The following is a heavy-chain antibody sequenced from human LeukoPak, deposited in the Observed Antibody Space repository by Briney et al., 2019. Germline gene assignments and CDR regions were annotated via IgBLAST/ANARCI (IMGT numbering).Heavy chain of an antibody. D-gene: IGHD3-10*01. CDR3: AREGKITMVRGVIRYYYMDV. CDR1: GGSISSYY. Sequence: PSETLSLPCTVSGGSISSYYWSWIRQPPGKGLEWIGYIFYSGSTNYNPSLKSRVTISVDTSKNQFSLKLSSVTAADTAVYYCAREGKITMVRGVIRYYYMDVWGKGTTVTISS. V-gene: IGHV4-59*12. J-gene: IGHJ6*03. CDR2: IFYSGST.